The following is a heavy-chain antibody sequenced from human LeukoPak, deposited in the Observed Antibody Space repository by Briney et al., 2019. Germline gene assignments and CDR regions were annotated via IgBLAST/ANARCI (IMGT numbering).Heavy chain of an antibody. D-gene: IGHD2-15*01. CDR2: XTGGGDTT. CDR3: AKERSEVVVAATNY. CDR1: GFTFNSYA. J-gene: IGHJ4*02. Sequence: PGGSLRLSCAASGFTFNSYAMTWVRQAPGKGLXXXXXXTGGGDTTYYADSVRGRFTISRDNSKNTLSLQINSLRAEDTAVYYCAKERSEVVVAATNYWGQGTLVTVSS. V-gene: IGHV3-23*01.